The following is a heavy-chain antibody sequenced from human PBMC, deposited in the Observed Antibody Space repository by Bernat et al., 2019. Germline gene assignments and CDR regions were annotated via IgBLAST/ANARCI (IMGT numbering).Heavy chain of an antibody. D-gene: IGHD3-10*01. CDR1: GGSISSYY. Sequence: QVQLQESGPGLVKPSETLSLTCTVSGGSISSYYWSWIRQPPGKGLEWIGYIYYSGSTNYNPSLKSRVTISVDTSKNQFSLKLSSVTAADTAVYYCAREAGDYGSGSSVSLQYYFDYWGQGTLVTVSS. CDR3: AREAGDYGSGSSVSLQYYFDY. V-gene: IGHV4-59*01. J-gene: IGHJ4*02. CDR2: IYYSGST.